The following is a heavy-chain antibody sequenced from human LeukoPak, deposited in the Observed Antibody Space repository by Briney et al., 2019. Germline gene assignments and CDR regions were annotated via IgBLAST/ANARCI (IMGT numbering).Heavy chain of an antibody. CDR2: IYSGGST. Sequence: GGSLRLSCAASGFTVSSNYMSWVRQAPGKGLERVSVIYSGGSTYYADSVKGRFTISRDNSKNTLYLQMNSLRAEDTAVYYCARDLKKRWFDPWGQGTLVTVSS. CDR1: GFTVSSNY. J-gene: IGHJ5*02. V-gene: IGHV3-66*01. CDR3: ARDLKKRWFDP.